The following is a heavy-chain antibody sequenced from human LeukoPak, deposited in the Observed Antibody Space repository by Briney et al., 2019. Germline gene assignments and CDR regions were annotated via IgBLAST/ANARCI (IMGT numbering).Heavy chain of an antibody. J-gene: IGHJ6*02. Sequence: SETLSLTCAVYGGSFSGYYWSWILQPPGKGLEWIGEINHSGSTNYNPSLKSRVTISVDTSKNQFSLKLSSVTAADTAVYYCARGGLGYCSGGSCKRYYYGMDVWGQGTTVTVSS. D-gene: IGHD2-15*01. CDR2: INHSGST. V-gene: IGHV4-34*01. CDR1: GGSFSGYY. CDR3: ARGGLGYCSGGSCKRYYYGMDV.